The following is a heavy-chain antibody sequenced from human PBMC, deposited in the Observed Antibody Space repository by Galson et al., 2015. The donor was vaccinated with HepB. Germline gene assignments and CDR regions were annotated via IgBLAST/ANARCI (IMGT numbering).Heavy chain of an antibody. J-gene: IGHJ5*02. Sequence: SVKVSCKVSGYTLTELAMQWVRQAPGEGLEWMGDLDPVDGETIYAQKFQGRVTMTEDTSTDTAYMELSSLRSEDTAVYYCAPGGVATTTGWFDPWGQGTLVTVSS. CDR2: LDPVDGET. D-gene: IGHD1-26*01. CDR3: APGGVATTTGWFDP. V-gene: IGHV1-24*01. CDR1: GYTLTELA.